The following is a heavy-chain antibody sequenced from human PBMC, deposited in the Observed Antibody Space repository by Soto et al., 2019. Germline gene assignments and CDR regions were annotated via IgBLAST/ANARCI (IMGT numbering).Heavy chain of an antibody. Sequence: QIQLLQSGAEVKKPGTSVKVSCQASGYTFTTYGIIWVRQAPGQGLEWMGWINPNSGHTNYAQNLQDRATMTTDTSTNTAYMELRSLRSDDTAVYFCARGQVVNFDTWFDPWGQGTLVTVSS. J-gene: IGHJ5*02. CDR3: ARGQVVNFDTWFDP. CDR2: INPNSGHT. V-gene: IGHV1-18*01. D-gene: IGHD3-22*01. CDR1: GYTFTTYG.